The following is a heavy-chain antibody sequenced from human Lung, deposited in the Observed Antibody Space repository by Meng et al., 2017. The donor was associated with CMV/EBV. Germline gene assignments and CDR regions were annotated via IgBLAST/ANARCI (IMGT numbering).Heavy chain of an antibody. CDR1: DDXISSSSYY. Sequence: SXTXSLXCTVSDDXISSSSYYWGWMRQPPGKGLEWIGSIYYDGSTNYNPSLTSRVTISVEKSKNQFFLRLSSVTAADTAVYFCAREVQDYYGSGAYYNPYYYYDMDVWXQGTXVTVSS. V-gene: IGHV4-39*07. CDR3: AREVQDYYGSGAYYNPYYYYDMDV. J-gene: IGHJ6*02. D-gene: IGHD3-10*01. CDR2: IYYDGST.